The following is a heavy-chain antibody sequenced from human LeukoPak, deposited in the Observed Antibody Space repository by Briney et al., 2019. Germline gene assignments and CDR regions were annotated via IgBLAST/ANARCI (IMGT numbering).Heavy chain of an antibody. CDR3: ARRGAMVHYYYGMDV. CDR2: IYYSGST. V-gene: IGHV4-59*08. Sequence: SETLSLTCTVSGGSISSYYWSWIRQPPGKGLEWIGYIYYSGSTNYNPSLKGRVTISVDTSKNQFSLKLSSVTAADTAVYYCARRGAMVHYYYGMDVWGQGTTVTVSS. J-gene: IGHJ6*02. D-gene: IGHD5-18*01. CDR1: GGSISSYY.